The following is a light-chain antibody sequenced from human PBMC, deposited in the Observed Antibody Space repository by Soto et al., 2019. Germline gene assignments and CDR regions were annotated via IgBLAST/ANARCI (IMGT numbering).Light chain of an antibody. J-gene: IGKJ5*01. CDR3: QQYNNWPPT. V-gene: IGKV3D-15*01. Sequence: EIVLTQSPATLSSFPGDRVTLSCRASQRVSSYLAWYQQRPGQAPRLLIYGASTRATGIPAKFSGSGSGTEFTLTISSLQSEDFALYYCQQYNNWPPTFGQGTRLEIK. CDR1: QRVSSY. CDR2: GAS.